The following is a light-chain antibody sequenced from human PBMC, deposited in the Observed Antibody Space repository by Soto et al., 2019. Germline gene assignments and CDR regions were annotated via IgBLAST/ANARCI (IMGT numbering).Light chain of an antibody. CDR1: QSVSSY. CDR2: DAS. V-gene: IGKV3-11*01. CDR3: QQRSNWPIT. Sequence: MVLTESPGNLSVSPGERATLSCRASQSVSSYLAWYQQKPGQAPRLLIYDASNRATGIPARFSGSGSGTDFTLTISSLEPEDFAVYYCQQRSNWPITFGQGTRLEI. J-gene: IGKJ5*01.